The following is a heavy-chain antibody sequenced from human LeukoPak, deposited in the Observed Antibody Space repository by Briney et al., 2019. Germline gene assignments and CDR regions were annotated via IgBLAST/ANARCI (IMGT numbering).Heavy chain of an antibody. D-gene: IGHD6-13*01. CDR3: AKAVDALVQGDFEY. V-gene: IGHV3-9*01. J-gene: IGHJ4*02. CDR1: GFTFDDYA. CDR2: ISWNSGSI. Sequence: SLRLSCAASGFTFDDYAMHWVRQAPGKGLEWVSGISWNSGSIGYADSVKGRFTISRDNAKNSLYLQMNSLRAEDTALYYCAKAVDALVQGDFEYWGQGTLVTVSS.